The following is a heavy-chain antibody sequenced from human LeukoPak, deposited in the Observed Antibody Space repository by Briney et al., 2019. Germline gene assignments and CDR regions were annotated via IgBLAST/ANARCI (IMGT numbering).Heavy chain of an antibody. Sequence: GGSLRLSCAASAFNFNNYNMNWVRQAPGKGLEWVSYITLSSSTIYYADSVKGRFTISRDNAKNSLYLQMNSLRAEDTAVYYCAREIWGYCSSTSCSWNWFDPWGQGTLVTVSS. D-gene: IGHD2-2*01. V-gene: IGHV3-48*01. CDR1: AFNFNNYN. CDR3: AREIWGYCSSTSCSWNWFDP. J-gene: IGHJ5*02. CDR2: ITLSSSTI.